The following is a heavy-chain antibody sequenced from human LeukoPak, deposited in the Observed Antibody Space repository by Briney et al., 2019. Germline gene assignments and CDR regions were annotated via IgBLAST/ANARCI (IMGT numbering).Heavy chain of an antibody. J-gene: IGHJ6*03. CDR2: IYYSGST. Sequence: SETLSLTCTVSGGSISSYCWSWIRQPPGKELEWIGYIYYSGSTNYNPSLKSRVTISIDTSKNQFSLKMSSVTAADTAVYYCARVTPNYYDSSGLYYYYIDVWGKGTTVTVSS. CDR3: ARVTPNYYDSSGLYYYYIDV. CDR1: GGSISSYC. D-gene: IGHD3-22*01. V-gene: IGHV4-59*01.